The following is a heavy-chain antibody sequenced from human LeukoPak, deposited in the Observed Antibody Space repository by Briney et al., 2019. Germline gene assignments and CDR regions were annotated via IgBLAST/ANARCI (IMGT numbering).Heavy chain of an antibody. J-gene: IGHJ4*02. D-gene: IGHD6-13*01. CDR2: IWYDGSNK. CDR1: GFTFSSYG. CDR3: ARDGPYSSSWYLAY. V-gene: IGHV3-33*01. Sequence: PGGSLRLSCAASGFTFSSYGMHWVRQAPGKGLEWVAVIWYDGSNKYYADSVKGRFTISRDNSKNTLYLQMNSLTAEDTAVYYCARDGPYSSSWYLAYWGQGTLVTVSS.